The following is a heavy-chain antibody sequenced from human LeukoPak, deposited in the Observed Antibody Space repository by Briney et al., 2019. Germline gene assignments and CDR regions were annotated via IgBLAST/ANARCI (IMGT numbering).Heavy chain of an antibody. CDR2: ISGSGGST. CDR1: GFTFSSYA. Sequence: TGGSLRLSCAASGFTFSSYAMSWVRQAPGKGLEWVSAISGSGGSTYYADSVKGRFTISRDNSKNTLYLQMNSLRAEGTAVYYCALTRMGRGGTNYFDYWGQGTLVTVSS. D-gene: IGHD1-26*01. J-gene: IGHJ4*02. CDR3: ALTRMGRGGTNYFDY. V-gene: IGHV3-23*01.